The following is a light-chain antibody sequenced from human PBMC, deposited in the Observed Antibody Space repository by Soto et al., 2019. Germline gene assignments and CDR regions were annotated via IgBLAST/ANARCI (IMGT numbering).Light chain of an antibody. CDR1: RGVRDG. J-gene: IGKJ1*01. V-gene: IGKV1-17*02. CDR3: LQKKKYPWT. CDR2: AAS. Sequence: DIQMTQSPSSLSVSVGDRVTITCRASRGVRDGLAWYQQKPGKAPKRLIYAASSLQSGVPSRFSGSGSGTEFTLTVNNLQPEDFATYGCLQKKKYPWTFGQGTKGEIK.